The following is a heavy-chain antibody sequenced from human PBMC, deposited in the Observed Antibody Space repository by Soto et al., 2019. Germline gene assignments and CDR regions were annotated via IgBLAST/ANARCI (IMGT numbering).Heavy chain of an antibody. V-gene: IGHV3-23*01. D-gene: IGHD3-22*01. J-gene: IGHJ4*02. CDR3: AKDLSHAGYYDSSGYYYYFDY. CDR2: ISGSGGST. Sequence: GGSLRLSCAASGFTFSTHAMDWVRQAPRKGLEWVSAISGSGGSTYYADSVKGRFTISRDNSKNTLYLQMNSLRAEDTAVYYCAKDLSHAGYYDSSGYYYYFDYWGQGTLVTVSA. CDR1: GFTFSTHA.